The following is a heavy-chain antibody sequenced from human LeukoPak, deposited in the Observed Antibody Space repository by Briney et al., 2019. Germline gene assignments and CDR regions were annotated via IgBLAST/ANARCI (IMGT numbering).Heavy chain of an antibody. J-gene: IGHJ4*02. Sequence: PGGSLRLSCAASGFTFSSYAMSWVRQAPGKGLEWVSAISGSGGSTYYADSVKGRFTISRDNSKNTLYLQMNSLRAEDTAVYYCAKVGSSFWSGYFDYWGQGTLVTVSP. CDR3: AKVGSSFWSGYFDY. V-gene: IGHV3-23*01. D-gene: IGHD3-3*01. CDR1: GFTFSSYA. CDR2: ISGSGGST.